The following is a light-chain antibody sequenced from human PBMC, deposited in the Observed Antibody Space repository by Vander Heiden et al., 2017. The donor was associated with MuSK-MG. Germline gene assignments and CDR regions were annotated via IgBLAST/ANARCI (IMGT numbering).Light chain of an antibody. Sequence: QLVVTQPPSASASLGASVKLTCTLSSSHRTHAVAWHQHPSPKGPRYLMLLISDGSHTKGDGIPDRFSGSSSGAARYLTISSLQSEDDAYYYCQTWGNGILIFGGGTKLTVL. CDR1: SSHRTHA. CDR3: QTWGNGILI. J-gene: IGLJ2*01. CDR2: LISDGSH. V-gene: IGLV4-69*01.